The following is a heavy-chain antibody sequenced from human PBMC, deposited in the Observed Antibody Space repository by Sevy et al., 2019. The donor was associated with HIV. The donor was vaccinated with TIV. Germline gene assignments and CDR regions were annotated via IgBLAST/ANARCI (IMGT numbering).Heavy chain of an antibody. CDR2: ISDGGGTT. Sequence: GGSLRLSCAASGFTFRNYVMNWVRQPPGKGLEWVSVISDGGGTTYYADSVKGRFTISRDDSKSTLYLQMNILRVEDTAVYFWAKRVAGALAALDIWGQGTMVTVSS. V-gene: IGHV3-23*01. CDR3: AKRVAGALAALDI. J-gene: IGHJ3*02. CDR1: GFTFRNYV. D-gene: IGHD3-10*01.